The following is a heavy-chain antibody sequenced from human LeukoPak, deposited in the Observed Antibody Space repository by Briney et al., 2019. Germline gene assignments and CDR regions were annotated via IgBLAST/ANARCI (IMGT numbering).Heavy chain of an antibody. V-gene: IGHV1-69*13. D-gene: IGHD3-16*02. CDR2: IIPIFGTA. CDR3: ARALYVWGSYRYTPFDY. Sequence: ASVKVSCKASGYTFTSYYMHWVRQAPGQGLEWMGGIIPIFGTANYAQKFQGRVTITADESTSTAYMELSSLRSEDTAVYYCARALYVWGSYRYTPFDYWGQGTLVTVPS. J-gene: IGHJ4*02. CDR1: GYTFTSYY.